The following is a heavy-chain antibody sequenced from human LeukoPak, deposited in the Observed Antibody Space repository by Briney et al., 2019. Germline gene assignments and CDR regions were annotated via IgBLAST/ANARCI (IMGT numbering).Heavy chain of an antibody. V-gene: IGHV3-30*01. CDR2: ISSGGSYQ. CDR3: ATDSTYYYESGSSGPHYFDS. J-gene: IGHJ4*02. CDR1: GFTFSSYA. D-gene: IGHD3-10*01. Sequence: GGSLRLSCAASGFTFSSYAMHWVRQAPGKGLEWVSFISSGGSYQYYADSVKGRFTISRDSSKNTLYLQLNSLRAEDTAVYYCATDSTYYYESGSSGPHYFDSWGQGTLVTVSS.